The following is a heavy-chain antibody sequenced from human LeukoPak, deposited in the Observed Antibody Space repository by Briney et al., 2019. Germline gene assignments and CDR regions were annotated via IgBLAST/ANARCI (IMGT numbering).Heavy chain of an antibody. CDR3: ARDPKRAAAPTHLDY. D-gene: IGHD6-13*01. CDR1: GYTFTSYA. V-gene: IGHV1-3*01. J-gene: IGHJ4*02. CDR2: INAGNGNT. Sequence: ASVKVSCRASGYTFTSYAMHWVRQAPGQRLEWMGWINAGNGNTKYSQKFQGRVTITRDTSASTAYMELSSLRSEDTAVYYCARDPKRAAAPTHLDYWGQGTLVTVSS.